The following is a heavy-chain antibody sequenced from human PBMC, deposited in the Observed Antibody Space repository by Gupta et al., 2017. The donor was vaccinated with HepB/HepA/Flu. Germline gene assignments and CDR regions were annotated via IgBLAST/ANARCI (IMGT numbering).Heavy chain of an antibody. CDR3: AKEHSSSWSYYYYGMDV. Sequence: EVQLVESGGGVVQPGGSLRLSCAASGFPFADYAMHWVRQAPGKGLEWVSLIGGDGGSTYYADSVKGRFTISRDNSKNSLYLQMNSLRTEDTALYYCAKEHSSSWSYYYYGMDVWGQGTTVTVSS. D-gene: IGHD6-13*01. CDR1: GFPFADYA. CDR2: IGGDGGST. V-gene: IGHV3-43*02. J-gene: IGHJ6*02.